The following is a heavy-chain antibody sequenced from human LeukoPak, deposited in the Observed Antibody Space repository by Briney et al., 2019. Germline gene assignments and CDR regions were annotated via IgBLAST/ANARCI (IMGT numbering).Heavy chain of an antibody. J-gene: IGHJ4*02. Sequence: GRSLRLSCAASGFTFDDYAMHWVRQAPGKGLEWVSGISWNSGSIGYADSVKGRFTISRDNAKNSLYLQMNSLRAEDTALYYCAKDSNYYDSSGYWDYWGQGTLVTVSS. CDR2: ISWNSGSI. CDR1: GFTFDDYA. CDR3: AKDSNYYDSSGYWDY. V-gene: IGHV3-9*01. D-gene: IGHD3-22*01.